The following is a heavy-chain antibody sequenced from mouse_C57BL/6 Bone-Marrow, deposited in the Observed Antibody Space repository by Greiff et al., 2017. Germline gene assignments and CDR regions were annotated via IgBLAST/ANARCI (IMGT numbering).Heavy chain of an antibody. CDR2: IYPRSGNT. Sequence: QVHVKQSGAELARPGASVKLSCKASGYTFTSYGISWVKQRTGQGLEWIGEIYPRSGNTYYNEKFKGKATLTADKSSSTAYMELRSLTSEDSAGYFCAINGYDYAFAYWGQGTLVTVSA. CDR3: AINGYDYAFAY. V-gene: IGHV1-81*01. J-gene: IGHJ3*01. CDR1: GYTFTSYG. D-gene: IGHD2-4*01.